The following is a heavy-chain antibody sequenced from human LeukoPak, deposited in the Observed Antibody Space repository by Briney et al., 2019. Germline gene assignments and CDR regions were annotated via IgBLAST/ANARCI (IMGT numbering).Heavy chain of an antibody. V-gene: IGHV4-61*01. Sequence: SETLSLTCTVSGGSISSSSYYWSWLRQPPGKGLEWIGYIYYSGSTNYNPSLKSRVTISVDTSKNQFSLKLSSVTAADTAVYYCARGRIAAQGWGQGTLVTVSS. CDR2: IYYSGST. CDR3: ARGRIAAQG. D-gene: IGHD6-13*01. J-gene: IGHJ4*02. CDR1: GGSISSSSYY.